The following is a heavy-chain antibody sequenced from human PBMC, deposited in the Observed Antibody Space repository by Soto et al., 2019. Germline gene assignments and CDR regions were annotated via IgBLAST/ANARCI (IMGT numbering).Heavy chain of an antibody. CDR1: GYTFTNYA. V-gene: IGHV1-18*01. CDR2: ISGYNGNT. CDR3: TRAPNYDYIWGSYRYAFDY. Sequence: ASVKVSCKASGYTFTNYAIVWVRQAPGQGLEWMGWISGYNGNTNYTQKLQGRVTMTTDTSATTAYMELRSLSFDDTALYYCTRAPNYDYIWGSYRYAFDYWGQGTLVTVSS. D-gene: IGHD3-16*02. J-gene: IGHJ4*02.